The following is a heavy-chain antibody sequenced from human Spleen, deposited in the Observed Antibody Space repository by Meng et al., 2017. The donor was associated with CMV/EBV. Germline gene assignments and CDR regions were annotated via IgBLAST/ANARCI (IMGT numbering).Heavy chain of an antibody. J-gene: IGHJ6*02. D-gene: IGHD2-2*01. Sequence: GESLKISCAASGFTFSSYSINWVRQAPGKGLEWVSSISSSSSYIYYADSVKGRFTISRDNAKNSLYLQMNSLRAEDTAVYYCARDRFMCSSTSCYDGGYYYYGMDVWGQGTTVTVSS. CDR1: GFTFSSYS. V-gene: IGHV3-21*01. CDR2: ISSSSSYI. CDR3: ARDRFMCSSTSCYDGGYYYYGMDV.